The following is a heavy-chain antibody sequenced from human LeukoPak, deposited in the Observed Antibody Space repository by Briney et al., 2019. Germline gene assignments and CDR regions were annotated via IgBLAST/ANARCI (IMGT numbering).Heavy chain of an antibody. CDR1: GGTFSSYA. CDR3: ARWGKMATTEVHER. Sequence: SVKVSCKASGGTFSSYAISWVRQAPGQGLEWMGRIIPIFGTANYAQKFQGRVTITTDESTSTAYMELSSLRSEDTAVYYCARWGKMATTEVHERWGQGTLVTVSS. J-gene: IGHJ4*02. D-gene: IGHD5-24*01. V-gene: IGHV1-69*05. CDR2: IIPIFGTA.